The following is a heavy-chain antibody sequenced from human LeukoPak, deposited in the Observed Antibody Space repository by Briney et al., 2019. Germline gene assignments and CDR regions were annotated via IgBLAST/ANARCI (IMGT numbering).Heavy chain of an antibody. J-gene: IGHJ4*02. CDR2: ISSSSYI. CDR3: ARGANVDIVATIKGAMGY. D-gene: IGHD5-12*01. CDR1: GFTFSSYS. Sequence: GGSLRLSCAASGFTFSSYSMKWVRQAPGKGLEWVSSISSSSYIYYADSVKGRFTISRDNAKNSLYLQMNSLRAEDTAVYYCARGANVDIVATIKGAMGYWGQGTLVTVSS. V-gene: IGHV3-21*01.